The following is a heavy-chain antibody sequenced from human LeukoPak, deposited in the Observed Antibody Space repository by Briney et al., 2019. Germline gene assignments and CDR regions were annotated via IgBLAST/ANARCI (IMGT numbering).Heavy chain of an antibody. Sequence: ASVKVSCKASGCTFTDNGISWVRQAPGEGLEWMGWISANSGKTNYAQRFQGRVTMTRETSSSTVYMELRSLRSDDTAVYFCARDKNYRFDYWGQGTLVSVTS. CDR1: GCTFTDNG. D-gene: IGHD3-16*02. J-gene: IGHJ4*02. V-gene: IGHV1-18*01. CDR3: ARDKNYRFDY. CDR2: ISANSGKT.